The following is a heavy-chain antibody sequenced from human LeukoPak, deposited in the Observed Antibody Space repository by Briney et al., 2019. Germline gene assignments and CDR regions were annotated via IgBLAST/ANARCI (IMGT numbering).Heavy chain of an antibody. CDR3: ARFWQQLVTGTPDY. CDR2: INPNSGGT. J-gene: IGHJ4*02. CDR1: GYTFTGYY. D-gene: IGHD6-13*01. Sequence: GASVKVSCKASGYTFTGYYMHWVRQAPGQGLEWMGWINPNSGGTNYAQKFQGRVTMTRDTSISTAYMELSRLRSDDTAVYYCARFWQQLVTGTPDYWGQGTLVTVSS. V-gene: IGHV1-2*02.